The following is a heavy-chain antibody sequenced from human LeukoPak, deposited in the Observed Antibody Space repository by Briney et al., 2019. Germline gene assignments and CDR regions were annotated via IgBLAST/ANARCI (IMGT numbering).Heavy chain of an antibody. CDR1: GFTFSDYY. CDR2: INWNGGRT. Sequence: GGSLRLSCAASGFTFSDYYMSWIRQAPGKGLEWVSGINWNGGRTGYIDSVKGRFTISRDNAKNSLYLQMNSLRAEDTALYYCARHSGTNYYDNSAPRGAFDIWGQGTMVTVSS. D-gene: IGHD3-22*01. CDR3: ARHSGTNYYDNSAPRGAFDI. V-gene: IGHV3-20*04. J-gene: IGHJ3*02.